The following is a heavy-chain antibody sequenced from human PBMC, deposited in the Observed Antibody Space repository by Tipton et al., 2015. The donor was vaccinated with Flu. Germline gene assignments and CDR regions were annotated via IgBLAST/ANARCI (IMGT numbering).Heavy chain of an antibody. D-gene: IGHD5-12*01. Sequence: SLRLSCAASGFTVRSNYTTWVRQAPGKGLEWVSFIYSGGNTFYADSVKGRFTISRDNSKNTFYLQMNSLRTEDTAVYYCARGRPYGGYPHYFDYWGQGTQVSVSS. J-gene: IGHJ4*02. CDR2: IYSGGNT. CDR3: ARGRPYGGYPHYFDY. CDR1: GFTVRSNY. V-gene: IGHV3-66*02.